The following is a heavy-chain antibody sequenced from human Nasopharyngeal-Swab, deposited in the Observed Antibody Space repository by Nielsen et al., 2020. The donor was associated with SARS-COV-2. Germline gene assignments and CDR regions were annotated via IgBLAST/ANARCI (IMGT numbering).Heavy chain of an antibody. Sequence: GESLKISCAASGFAFSTYSMNWVRQAPGKGLEWLSYISSGGSTIYYADSAKGRFTISRDNAKNSMFLQMNGLRVEDTAIYYCARGPYYWGQGALVTVSS. CDR1: GFAFSTYS. CDR3: ARGPYY. J-gene: IGHJ4*02. CDR2: ISSGGSTI. D-gene: IGHD3-16*01. V-gene: IGHV3-48*04.